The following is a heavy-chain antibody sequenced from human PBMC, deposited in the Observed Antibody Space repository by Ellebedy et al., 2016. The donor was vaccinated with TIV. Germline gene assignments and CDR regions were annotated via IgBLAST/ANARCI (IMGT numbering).Heavy chain of an antibody. CDR3: ARGWRYSSYYYYYMDV. Sequence: SETLSLXXTVSGGSISSYYWSWIRQPPGKGLEWIGYIYYSGSTNYNPSLKSRVTISVDTSKNQFSLKLSSVTAADTAVYYCARGWRYSSYYYYYMDVWGKGTTVTVSS. D-gene: IGHD5-18*01. J-gene: IGHJ6*03. V-gene: IGHV4-59*12. CDR1: GGSISSYY. CDR2: IYYSGST.